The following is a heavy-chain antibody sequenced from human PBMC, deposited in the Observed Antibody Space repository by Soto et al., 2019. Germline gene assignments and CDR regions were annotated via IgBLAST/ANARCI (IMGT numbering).Heavy chain of an antibody. Sequence: QVQLVQSGAEVKKPGSSVKVSCKASGGTFSSYAISWVRQAPGQGLEWMGGIIPIFGTANYAQKFQGRVTITADESTSIAYMELSSLRSEDTAVYYCATYYCSGGSCSEYFDYWGQGSLVTVSS. CDR2: IIPIFGTA. J-gene: IGHJ4*02. CDR1: GGTFSSYA. D-gene: IGHD2-15*01. CDR3: ATYYCSGGSCSEYFDY. V-gene: IGHV1-69*01.